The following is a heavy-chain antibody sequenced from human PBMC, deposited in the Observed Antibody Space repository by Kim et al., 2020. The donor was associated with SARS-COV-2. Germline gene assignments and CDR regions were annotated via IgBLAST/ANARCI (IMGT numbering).Heavy chain of an antibody. Sequence: TDYADSVKGLFTISKDSAKNMLFLHMNSLTVEDTAVYFCSRDTFGPEDSWGQGTLVTVSS. J-gene: IGHJ5*01. D-gene: IGHD3-3*01. CDR3: SRDTFGPEDS. CDR2: T. V-gene: IGHV3-74*01.